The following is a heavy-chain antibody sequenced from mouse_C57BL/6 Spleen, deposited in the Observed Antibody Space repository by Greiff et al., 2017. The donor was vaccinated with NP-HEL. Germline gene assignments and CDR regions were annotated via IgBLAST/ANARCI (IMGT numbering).Heavy chain of an antibody. CDR1: GYTFTDYN. V-gene: IGHV1-18*01. Sequence: VQLQQSGPELVKPGASVKIPCKASGYTFTDYNMDWVKQSHGKSLEWIGDINPNNGGTIYNQKFKGKATLTVDKSSSTAYMELRSLTSEDTAVYYCARSYYSTHYYAMDYWGQGTSVTVSS. D-gene: IGHD2-5*01. CDR3: ARSYYSTHYYAMDY. CDR2: INPNNGGT. J-gene: IGHJ4*01.